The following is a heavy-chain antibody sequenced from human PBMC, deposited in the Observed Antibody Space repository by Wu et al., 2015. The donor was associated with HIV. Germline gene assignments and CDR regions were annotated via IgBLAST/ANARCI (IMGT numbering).Heavy chain of an antibody. CDR1: GVHLQHVC. D-gene: IGHD1-20*01. CDR2: IIPILGSA. J-gene: IGHJ6*02. CDR3: ARALNNWNDRDYYYYGMDV. V-gene: IGHV1-69*05. Sequence: VQLVQSGAEVKKPGSSVKVSCKASGVHLQHVCYHWVRQAPGQGLEWMGGIIPILGSANYAQKLQGRVTITTDESTSTAYMELSRLRSEDTAVYYCARALNNWNDRDYYYYGMDVWGQGTTVTVSS.